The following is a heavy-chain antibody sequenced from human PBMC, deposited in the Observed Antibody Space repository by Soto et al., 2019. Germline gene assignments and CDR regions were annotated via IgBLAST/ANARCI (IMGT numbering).Heavy chain of an antibody. CDR2: TYYRSKWYN. D-gene: IGHD3-10*02. Sequence: SETLSLTCDSFGDSVSSNSATWNWIKRSQSRGLEWLGRTYYRSKWYNEYALSVKSRITINSDTSKNQFSLQLKSVTPEDTALYYCARSRDVFNSYTHAFDIGGQGTKVT. CDR1: GDSVSSNSAT. CDR3: ARSRDVFNSYTHAFDI. V-gene: IGHV6-1*01. J-gene: IGHJ3*02.